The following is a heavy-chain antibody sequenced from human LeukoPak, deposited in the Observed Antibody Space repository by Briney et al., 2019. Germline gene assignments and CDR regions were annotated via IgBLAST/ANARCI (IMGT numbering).Heavy chain of an antibody. V-gene: IGHV1-69*13. J-gene: IGHJ3*02. CDR3: ASWGTLWSDYYSYSGFAFDI. CDR1: GGTFSSYA. CDR2: IIPIFGTA. D-gene: IGHD3-3*01. Sequence: SVKVSCKASGGTFSSYAISWVRQAPGQGLEWMGGIIPIFGTANYAQKFQGRVTITADESTSTAYMELSSLRSEDTAVYYCASWGTLWSDYYSYSGFAFDIWGQGTMVTVSS.